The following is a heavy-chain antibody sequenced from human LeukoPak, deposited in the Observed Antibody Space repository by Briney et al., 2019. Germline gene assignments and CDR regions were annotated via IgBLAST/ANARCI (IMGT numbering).Heavy chain of an antibody. Sequence: ASVKVSCKASGYTFTSYGISWVRQAPGQGLEWMGWCSAYNGNTNYAQKLQGRVPMTTDTSTSTAYMELRSLRSDDTAVYYCARDSRFGSGSYYRTLGYWGQGTLVTVSS. J-gene: IGHJ4*02. CDR1: GYTFTSYG. CDR3: ARDSRFGSGSYYRTLGY. V-gene: IGHV1-18*01. D-gene: IGHD3-10*01. CDR2: CSAYNGNT.